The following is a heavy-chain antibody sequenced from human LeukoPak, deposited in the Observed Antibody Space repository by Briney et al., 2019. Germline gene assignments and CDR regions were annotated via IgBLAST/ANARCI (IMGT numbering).Heavy chain of an antibody. CDR1: GGTFSSYA. J-gene: IGHJ5*02. D-gene: IGHD3-22*01. CDR2: ISAYNGNT. Sequence: GASVKVSCKASGGTFSSYAISWVRQAPGQGLEWMGWISAYNGNTNYAQKLQGRVTMTTDTSTSTAYMELRSLRSDDTAVYYCARSIVVNNWFDPWGQGTLVTVSS. V-gene: IGHV1-18*01. CDR3: ARSIVVNNWFDP.